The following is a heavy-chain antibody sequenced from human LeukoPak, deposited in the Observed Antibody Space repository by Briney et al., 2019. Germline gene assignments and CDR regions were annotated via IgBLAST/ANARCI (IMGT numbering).Heavy chain of an antibody. V-gene: IGHV3-53*01. CDR1: GFTVSSNY. J-gene: IGHJ6*03. D-gene: IGHD2-15*01. CDR2: IYSGGNT. Sequence: RAGGSLRLSCAASGFTVSSNYMSWVRQAPGKGLEWVSVIYSGGNTYYADSVKGRFTISRDNSKNTLYLQMNTLRAEDTAVYYCARPLVVQGYFYFYYMDVWGKGTTVTVSS. CDR3: ARPLVVQGYFYFYYMDV.